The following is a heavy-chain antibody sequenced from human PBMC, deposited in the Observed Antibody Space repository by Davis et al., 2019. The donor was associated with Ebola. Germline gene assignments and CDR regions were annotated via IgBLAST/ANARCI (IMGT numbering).Heavy chain of an antibody. CDR1: GFTFDTYG. CDR2: IWYDGSKK. J-gene: IGHJ6*03. CDR3: ARSPSGYYYYMDV. V-gene: IGHV3-33*01. D-gene: IGHD6-6*01. Sequence: GESLKISCAASGFTFDTYGMHWVCQAPGQGLEWVGLIWYDGSKKYYADSVKGRFTISRDNSKNTMYLQMNSLRAEDTAVYSCARSPSGYYYYMDVWGKGTTVTVSS.